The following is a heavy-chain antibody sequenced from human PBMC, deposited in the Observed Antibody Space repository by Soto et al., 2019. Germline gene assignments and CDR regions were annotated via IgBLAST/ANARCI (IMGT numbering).Heavy chain of an antibody. J-gene: IGHJ4*02. CDR3: ARGGYRNFDY. V-gene: IGHV3-48*01. Sequence: EVQLVESGGGLVQPGGSLRLSCAASGFTFSSYSMNWVRQAPGKGLEWISYISSSSNTIYYADSMKGRFTISRDHARNSLYLRMNGLRAEDTAVYYCARGGYRNFDYWGQGTLVTVSS. CDR2: ISSSSNTI. D-gene: IGHD5-18*01. CDR1: GFTFSSYS.